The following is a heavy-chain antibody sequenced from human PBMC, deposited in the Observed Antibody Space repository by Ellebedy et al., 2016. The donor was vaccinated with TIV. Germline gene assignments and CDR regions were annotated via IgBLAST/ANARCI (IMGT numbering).Heavy chain of an antibody. V-gene: IGHV1-2*02. J-gene: IGHJ4*02. D-gene: IGHD3-10*01. CDR2: INPNSGGT. CDR1: GGTFSSYA. CDR3: ASAMVRGVIIDIFDY. Sequence: AASVKVSCKASGGTFSSYAISWVRQAPGQGLEWMGWINPNSGGTNYAQKFQGRVTMTRDTSISTAYMELSRLRSDDTAVYYCASAMVRGVIIDIFDYWGQGTLVTVSS.